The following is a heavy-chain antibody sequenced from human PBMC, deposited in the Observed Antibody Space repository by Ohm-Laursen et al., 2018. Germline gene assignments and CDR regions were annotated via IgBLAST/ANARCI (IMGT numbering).Heavy chain of an antibody. D-gene: IGHD6-19*01. CDR3: AKGIYSSGWYRGFDY. CDR1: GFTFSTYA. J-gene: IGHJ4*02. Sequence: SLRLSCAASGFTFSTYAMRWVRQAPGKGLEWVSAISAAGGSTYYADSVKGRFTISRDNSKNTLYLEVNSLRADDTAVYYCAKGIYSSGWYRGFDYWGQGTLVTVSS. V-gene: IGHV3-23*01. CDR2: ISAAGGST.